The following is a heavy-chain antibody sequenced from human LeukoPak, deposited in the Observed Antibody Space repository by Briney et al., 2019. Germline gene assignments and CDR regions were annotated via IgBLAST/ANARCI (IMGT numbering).Heavy chain of an antibody. CDR3: ARGYSGYYYYMDV. J-gene: IGHJ6*03. Sequence: GASVKVSCKASGYTFISYYIHWVRQAPGQGLEWMGIINPSGGSTSYAQKFQGRGSITRDTSTSTVYMELSSLRSEDTAVYYCARGYSGYYYYMDVWGKGTTVTVSS. CDR2: INPSGGST. V-gene: IGHV1-46*01. D-gene: IGHD5-12*01. CDR1: GYTFISYY.